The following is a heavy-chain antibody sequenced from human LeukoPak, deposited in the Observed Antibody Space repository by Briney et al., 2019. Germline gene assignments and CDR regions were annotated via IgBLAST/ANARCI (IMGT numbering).Heavy chain of an antibody. CDR1: GFTFSSYG. CDR2: IWYDGSNK. V-gene: IGHV3-33*01. CDR3: AREDIVVVPAAPPVNYFDY. D-gene: IGHD2-2*01. J-gene: IGHJ4*02. Sequence: GRSLRLSCAASGFTFSSYGMHWVRQAPGKGLEWVAVIWYDGSNKYYADSVKGRFTISRDNSKNTLYLQMNSLRAEDTAVYYCAREDIVVVPAAPPVNYFDYWGQGTLVTVSS.